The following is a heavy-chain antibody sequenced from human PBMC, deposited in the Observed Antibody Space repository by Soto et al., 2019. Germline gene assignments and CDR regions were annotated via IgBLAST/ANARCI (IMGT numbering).Heavy chain of an antibody. Sequence: ASVKVSCKASGYTFTSYGISWVRQAPGQGLEWMGWISAYNGNTNYAQKLQGRVTMTTDTSTSTAYMELRSLRSDDTAVYYCARDSLRFAENVSRFLERSPSTPYYYYGMEVWGQGTTVTVSS. V-gene: IGHV1-18*04. CDR1: GYTFTSYG. J-gene: IGHJ6*02. CDR3: ARDSLRFAENVSRFLERSPSTPYYYYGMEV. CDR2: ISAYNGNT. D-gene: IGHD3-3*01.